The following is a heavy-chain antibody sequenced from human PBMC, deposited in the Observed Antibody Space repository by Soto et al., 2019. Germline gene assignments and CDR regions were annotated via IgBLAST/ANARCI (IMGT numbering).Heavy chain of an antibody. J-gene: IGHJ4*02. CDR2: ISGDSRST. D-gene: IGHD6-6*01. CDR1: GFTFSNCA. Sequence: EVQLLESGGGLVQPGGSLRLSCAASGFTFSNCAMTWVRQAPGKGLEWVSTISGDSRSTSSADSVKGRFTISRDNHRNTLYRQMNGLRADDPPVYYCAKAGYTSSTRHNDYWGQGTLVTVSS. V-gene: IGHV3-23*01. CDR3: AKAGYTSSTRHNDY.